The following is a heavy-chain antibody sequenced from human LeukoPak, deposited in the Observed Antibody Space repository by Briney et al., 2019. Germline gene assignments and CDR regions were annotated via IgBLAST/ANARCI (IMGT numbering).Heavy chain of an antibody. Sequence: PGGSLRLSCAASGFTFSSYWMHWVRQAPGKGLAWVSRIKSDGSSTTYADSVKGRFTISRDNAKNTLYLQMNSLRAEDTAVYYCARGGSPPEALGDAFNIWGQGTMVTVSS. D-gene: IGHD1-26*01. CDR2: IKSDGSST. V-gene: IGHV3-74*01. CDR3: ARGGSPPEALGDAFNI. J-gene: IGHJ3*02. CDR1: GFTFSSYW.